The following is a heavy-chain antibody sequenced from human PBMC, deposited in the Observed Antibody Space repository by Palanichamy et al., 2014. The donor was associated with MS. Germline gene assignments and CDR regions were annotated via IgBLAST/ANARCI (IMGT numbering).Heavy chain of an antibody. CDR1: GDSVSSNSAA. Sequence: XXQQSGPRLVEPSQTLSLTCAISGDSVSSNSAAWNWIRQSPSSGLEWLGRTYYRSKWYSEYAVSVKGRITINPDTSKNQFSLQLNSVTPEDTAVYYCARGVVATSFEYWGQGTLVTVSS. CDR2: TYYRSKWYS. D-gene: IGHD5-12*01. CDR3: ARGVVATSFEY. J-gene: IGHJ4*02. V-gene: IGHV6-1*01.